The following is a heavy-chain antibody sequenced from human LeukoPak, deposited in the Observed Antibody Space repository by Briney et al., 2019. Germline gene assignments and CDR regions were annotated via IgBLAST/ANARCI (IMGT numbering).Heavy chain of an antibody. J-gene: IGHJ4*02. CDR3: ARGYIVVVVAATDSFYDY. V-gene: IGHV4-34*01. Sequence: SETLSLTCAVYGGSFSGYYWSWIRQPPGKGLEWIGEINHSGSTNYNPSLKSRVTISVDTSKNQFSLKLSSVTAADTAVYYCARGYIVVVVAATDSFYDYWGQGTLVTVPS. CDR1: GGSFSGYY. D-gene: IGHD2-15*01. CDR2: INHSGST.